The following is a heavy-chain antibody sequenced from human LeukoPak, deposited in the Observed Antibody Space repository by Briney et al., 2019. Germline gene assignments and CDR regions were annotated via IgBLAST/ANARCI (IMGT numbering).Heavy chain of an antibody. CDR2: ISSGSSYI. Sequence: PGGSLRLSCAASGFTFSSFSMNWVRQAPGKGLERVSSISSGSSYIYYADSVKGRFTISRDNAKNSLYLQMNSLRAEDTAVYYCARPPFEYSSSSGWFDPWGQGTLVTVSS. CDR3: ARPPFEYSSSSGWFDP. CDR1: GFTFSSFS. J-gene: IGHJ5*02. V-gene: IGHV3-21*01. D-gene: IGHD6-6*01.